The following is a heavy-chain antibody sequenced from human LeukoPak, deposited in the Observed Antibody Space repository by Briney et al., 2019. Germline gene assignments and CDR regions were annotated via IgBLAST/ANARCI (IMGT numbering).Heavy chain of an antibody. CDR2: ISAYNGNT. D-gene: IGHD3-10*01. J-gene: IGHJ4*02. CDR1: GYTFTSYD. CDR3: ARALYYYGSGSYAIDY. Sequence: ASVKVSCKASGYTFTSYDISWVRQAPGQGLEWMGWISAYNGNTNYAQKLQGRVTMTTDTSTSTAYMELRSLRSDDTAVYYCARALYYYGSGSYAIDYWGQGTLVTVSS. V-gene: IGHV1-18*01.